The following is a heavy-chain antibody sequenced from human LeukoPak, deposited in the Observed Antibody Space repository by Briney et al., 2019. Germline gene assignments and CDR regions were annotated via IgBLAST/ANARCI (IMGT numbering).Heavy chain of an antibody. Sequence: ASVKVSCKAFGYTFTSYGISWVRQAPGQGLEWMGWISAYNGNTNYAQKLQGRVTMTTDTSTSTAYMELRSLRSDDTAVYYCARDELSMATREPFDYWGQGTLVTVSS. CDR2: ISAYNGNT. CDR3: ARDELSMATREPFDY. V-gene: IGHV1-18*01. D-gene: IGHD5-24*01. CDR1: GYTFTSYG. J-gene: IGHJ4*02.